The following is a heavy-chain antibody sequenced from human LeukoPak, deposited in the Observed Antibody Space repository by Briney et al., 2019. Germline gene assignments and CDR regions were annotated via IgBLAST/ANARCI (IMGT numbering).Heavy chain of an antibody. CDR3: ARDTNVYCSGGSCYSSYYFDY. CDR1: GYTFTGYY. D-gene: IGHD2-15*01. V-gene: IGHV1-46*01. J-gene: IGHJ4*02. CDR2: INPSGGST. Sequence: GASVKVSCKASGYTFTGYYMHWVRQAPGQGLEWMGIINPSGGSTSYAQKFQGRVTMTRDTSTSTVYMELSSLRSEDTTVYYCARDTNVYCSGGSCYSSYYFDYWGQGTLVTVSS.